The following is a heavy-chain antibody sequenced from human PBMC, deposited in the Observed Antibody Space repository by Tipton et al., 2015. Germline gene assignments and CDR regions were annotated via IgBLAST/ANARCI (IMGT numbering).Heavy chain of an antibody. Sequence: SLRLSCTASGFTFADYAMTWLRQAPGKGLECVGVIRSKADGERTEYTASVKGRFSISRDDSKSIAYLQIDSLKTEDTAVYYCSRWMTHSIFEDWDQGTLVTVSS. CDR2: IRSKADGERT. V-gene: IGHV3-49*01. J-gene: IGHJ4*02. CDR3: SRWMTHSIFED. D-gene: IGHD2-21*01. CDR1: GFTFADYA.